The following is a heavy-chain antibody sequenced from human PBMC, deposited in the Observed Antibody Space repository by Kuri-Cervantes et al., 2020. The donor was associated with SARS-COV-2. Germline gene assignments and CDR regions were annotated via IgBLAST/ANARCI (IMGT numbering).Heavy chain of an antibody. CDR1: GGSFSGYY. V-gene: IGHV4-34*01. Sequence: SETLSLTCAVYGGSFSGYYWSWIRQPPGKGLEWIGEINHSGSTNYNPSLKSRVTISVDTSKNQFSLKLSSVTAADTAVYYCARGRGVRIAVAGYLFDYWGQGTLVTVSS. CDR3: ARGRGVRIAVAGYLFDY. J-gene: IGHJ4*02. CDR2: INHSGST. D-gene: IGHD6-19*01.